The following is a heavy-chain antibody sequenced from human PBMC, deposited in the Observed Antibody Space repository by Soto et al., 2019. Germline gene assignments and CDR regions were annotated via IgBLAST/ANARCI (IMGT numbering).Heavy chain of an antibody. V-gene: IGHV5-51*01. Sequence: PGESLKISCEGSGYSFTNYWIGWVRQMPGKGLEWMGIIYPGDSDTRYSPSFQGQVTISADKSISTAYLQWSSLKASDTAMYYCATVRSRLPTTSYYFDYWGQGTLVTVSS. CDR3: ATVRSRLPTTSYYFDY. CDR2: IYPGDSDT. CDR1: GYSFTNYW. J-gene: IGHJ4*02. D-gene: IGHD4-4*01.